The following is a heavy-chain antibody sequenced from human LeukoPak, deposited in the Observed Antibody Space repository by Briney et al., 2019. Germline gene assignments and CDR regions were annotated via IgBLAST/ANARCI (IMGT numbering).Heavy chain of an antibody. D-gene: IGHD4-17*01. CDR3: ARDSRMTTVTTWPGY. Sequence: AXVKVSCKASGYTFTGYYMHWVRQAPGQGLEWMGRINPNSGGTNYAQKFKGRVTMNRGTSISTAYMELSRLRSDDTAVYYCARDSRMTTVTTWPGYWGQGTLVTVSS. J-gene: IGHJ4*02. V-gene: IGHV1-2*06. CDR1: GYTFTGYY. CDR2: INPNSGGT.